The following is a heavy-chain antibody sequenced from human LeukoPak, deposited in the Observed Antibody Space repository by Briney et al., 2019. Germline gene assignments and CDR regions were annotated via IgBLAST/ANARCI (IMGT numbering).Heavy chain of an antibody. CDR1: GFTFSSYS. CDR3: ARDRRAAAGKIDY. Sequence: PGGSLRLSCAASGFTFSSYSMNWVRQAPGKGLEWVSSISSSSSYIYYADSVKGRFTISRDNAKNSLYLQMNSLRAEDTAVYYCARDRRAAAGKIDYWGQGTLVTVSS. J-gene: IGHJ4*02. D-gene: IGHD6-13*01. V-gene: IGHV3-21*01. CDR2: ISSSSSYI.